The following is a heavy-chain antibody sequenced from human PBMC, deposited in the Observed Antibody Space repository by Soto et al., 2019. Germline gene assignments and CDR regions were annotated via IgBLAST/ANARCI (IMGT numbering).Heavy chain of an antibody. V-gene: IGHV1-69*13. CDR2: IIPIFGTA. CDR3: ARGSRQSMVRAHGLDY. Sequence: ASVKVSCKASGGTFSSYAISWVRQAPGQGLEWMGGIIPIFGTANYAQKFQGRVTITADESTSTAYMELSSLRSEDTAVYYCARGSRQSMVRAHGLDYWGQGTLVTVSS. J-gene: IGHJ4*02. CDR1: GGTFSSYA. D-gene: IGHD3-10*01.